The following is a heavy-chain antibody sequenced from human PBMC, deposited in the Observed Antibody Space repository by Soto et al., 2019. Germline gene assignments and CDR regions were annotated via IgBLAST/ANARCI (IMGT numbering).Heavy chain of an antibody. CDR1: GFSFFSYA. CDR2: ISGSGGHT. J-gene: IGHJ5*02. V-gene: IGHV3-23*01. Sequence: PGGSLRLSCAGSGFSFFSYAMSWVRQAPGKGLEWVSTISGSGGHTYYADSVKGRFVVSRDNDKNTVYLHMNSLTGEDTAIYFCAKVEMGWFAHWGQGTQVTVSP. CDR3: AKVEMGWFAH. D-gene: IGHD2-8*01.